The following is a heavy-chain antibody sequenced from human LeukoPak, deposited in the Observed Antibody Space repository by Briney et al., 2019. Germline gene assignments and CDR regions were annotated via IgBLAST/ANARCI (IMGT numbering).Heavy chain of an antibody. CDR1: EFTFSLYA. Sequence: GGSLRLTCAASEFTFSLYAMNWVRQAPGKGLEWVSYISSSGSTIYYADSVKGRFTISRDNAKNSLYLQMNSLRAEDTAVYYCARDVSNGSSGYWGQGTLVTVSS. CDR3: ARDVSNGSSGY. J-gene: IGHJ4*02. D-gene: IGHD6-6*01. V-gene: IGHV3-48*04. CDR2: ISSSGSTI.